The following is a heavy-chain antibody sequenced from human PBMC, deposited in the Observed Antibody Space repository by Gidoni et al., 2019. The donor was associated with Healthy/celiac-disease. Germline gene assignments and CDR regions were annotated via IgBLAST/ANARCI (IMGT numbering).Heavy chain of an antibody. D-gene: IGHD1-26*01. CDR2: ISGSGGST. CDR1: GFTFSSYA. Sequence: EVQLLESGGGLVQPGGSLRLSCAASGFTFSSYAMSWVRQAPGKGLEWVSAISGSGGSTYYADSVKGRFTISRDNSKNTLYLQMNSLRAEDTAVYYCAKGDVGSGSYYSAFDIWGQGTMVTVSS. CDR3: AKGDVGSGSYYSAFDI. J-gene: IGHJ3*02. V-gene: IGHV3-23*01.